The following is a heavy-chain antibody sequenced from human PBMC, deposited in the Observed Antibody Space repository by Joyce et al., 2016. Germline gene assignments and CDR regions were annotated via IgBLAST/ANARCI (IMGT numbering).Heavy chain of an antibody. CDR2: ISATSYYI. D-gene: IGHD3-16*01. CDR3: ARGGISYYYAMDV. CDR1: GSTFSSSS. Sequence: QLVESGGGVVKAGGSLRLSCEASGSTFSSSSMSWFRQGPGKGLEWVAAISATSYYIFHAETVRGRFTVFRDNAKKTLYLQMNSLRAEDSAVFYCARGGISYYYAMDVWGQGTTVTVSS. J-gene: IGHJ6*02. V-gene: IGHV3-21*01.